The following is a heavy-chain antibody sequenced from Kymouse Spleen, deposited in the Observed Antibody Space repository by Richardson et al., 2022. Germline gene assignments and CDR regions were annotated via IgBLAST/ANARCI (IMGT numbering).Heavy chain of an antibody. V-gene: IGHV3-23*04. J-gene: IGHJ6*02. Sequence: EVQLVESGGGLVQPGGSLRLSCAASGFTFSSYAMSWVRQAPGKGLEWVSAISGSGGSTYYADSVKGRFTISRDNSKNTLYLQMNSLRAEDTAVYYCAKDSTMVRGASYYYYGMDVWGQGTTVTVSS. CDR2: ISGSGGST. CDR3: AKDSTMVRGASYYYYGMDV. CDR1: GFTFSSYA. D-gene: IGHD3-10*01.